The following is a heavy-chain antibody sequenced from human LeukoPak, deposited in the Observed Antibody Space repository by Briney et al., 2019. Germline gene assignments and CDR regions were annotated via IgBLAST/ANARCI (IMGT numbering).Heavy chain of an antibody. CDR2: ISAYNGNT. CDR3: ARDPGTQVVPAAKTCGMDL. V-gene: IGHV1-18*01. Sequence: ASVKVSCKASGYTFTSYGISWVRQAPGQGLEWMGWISAYNGNTNYAQKLQGRVTMTTDTSTSTAYLELRSLRSADTAVYYCARDPGTQVVPAAKTCGMDLWGQGTTVTVSS. J-gene: IGHJ6*02. CDR1: GYTFTSYG. D-gene: IGHD2-2*01.